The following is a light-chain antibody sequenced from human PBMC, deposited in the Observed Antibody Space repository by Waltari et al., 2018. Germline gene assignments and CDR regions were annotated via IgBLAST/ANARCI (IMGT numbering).Light chain of an antibody. V-gene: IGLV4-69*01. CDR3: QTGGHGTWV. J-gene: IGLJ3*02. CDR2: VNSDGSH. Sequence: QLMLTQSPSASASLGASVKLTCTLSSGHSNNIIAWLQQQPEKGPRYLMKVNSDGSHSKGDEIPDRFSGSSSGAERYLTISSLQSEDEADYYCQTGGHGTWVFGGGTKLTVL. CDR1: SGHSNNI.